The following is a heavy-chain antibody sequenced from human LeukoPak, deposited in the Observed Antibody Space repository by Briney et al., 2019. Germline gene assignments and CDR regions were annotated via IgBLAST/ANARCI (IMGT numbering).Heavy chain of an antibody. CDR1: GFTVSSNY. CDR3: ASGKETSMAQGY. J-gene: IGHJ4*02. Sequence: GGSLRLSCAVSGFTVSSNYMTCVRQAPGKGLEWVSVIYSGGSIYYADSVKGRFTISRDISKNTVDLQLNSLRAEDTAIYYCASGKETSMAQGYWGQGTLVTVSS. CDR2: IYSGGSI. V-gene: IGHV3-53*01. D-gene: IGHD5-18*01.